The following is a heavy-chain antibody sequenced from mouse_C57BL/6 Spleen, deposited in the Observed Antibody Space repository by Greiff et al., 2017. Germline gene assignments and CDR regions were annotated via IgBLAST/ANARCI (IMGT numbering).Heavy chain of an antibody. CDR2: IYPRSGNT. V-gene: IGHV1-81*01. CDR1: GYTFTSYG. D-gene: IGHD2-3*01. J-gene: IGHJ3*01. Sequence: QVQLQQSGAELARPGASVKLSCKASGYTFTSYGISWVKQRTGQGLEWIGEIYPRSGNTYYNEKFKGKATLTADKSSSTAYMELRSLTSEDSAVYFRARRDDGSFAYWGQGTLVTVSA. CDR3: ARRDDGSFAY.